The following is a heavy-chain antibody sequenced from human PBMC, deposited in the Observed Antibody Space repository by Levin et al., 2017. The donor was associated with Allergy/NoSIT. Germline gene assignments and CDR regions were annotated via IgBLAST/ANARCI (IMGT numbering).Heavy chain of an antibody. J-gene: IGHJ4*02. CDR3: ARTPGRTRYFDY. CDR1: GFTFGDFW. D-gene: IGHD1-14*01. V-gene: IGHV3-7*01. CDR2: VRQSGSEK. Sequence: RTGGSLRLSCAASGFTFGDFWMNWVRQAPGKGLEWVANVRQSGSEKFYVDSVKGRFSISRDNAKNSLYLQMNSLRAEDSAVYYCARTPGRTRYFDYWGQGTLVAVSS.